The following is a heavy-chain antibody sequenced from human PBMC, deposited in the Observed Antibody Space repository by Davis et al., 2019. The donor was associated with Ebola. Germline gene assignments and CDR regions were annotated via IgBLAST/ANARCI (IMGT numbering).Heavy chain of an antibody. D-gene: IGHD5-24*01. Sequence: GESLKISCAASGFTVSSNYMSWVRQAPRTRLELLSVIYIGGNTYYVDSVRGRFTISRDNSKNTVYLQMNSLRADDTALYYCARGDGYNYWGYWGLGTLVTVSS. J-gene: IGHJ4*02. CDR1: GFTVSSNY. CDR2: IYIGGNT. CDR3: ARGDGYNYWGY. V-gene: IGHV3-66*01.